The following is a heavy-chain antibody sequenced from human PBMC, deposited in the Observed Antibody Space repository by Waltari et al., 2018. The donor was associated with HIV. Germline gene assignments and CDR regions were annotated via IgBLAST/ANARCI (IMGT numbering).Heavy chain of an antibody. CDR2: ISVSGKTT. Sequence: QVHLVESGGTLVHPGGSLGLTCAVSGFTVRGSHMAWFRQGPGRGLECITYISVSGKTTYADSVKCRVSIARDNARNSVYLQLNSLRAEDTALYFCARDPVDGYGHFDLWGLGTLVTVSS. V-gene: IGHV3-11*01. D-gene: IGHD5-12*01. CDR3: ARDPVDGYGHFDL. J-gene: IGHJ4*02. CDR1: GFTVRGSH.